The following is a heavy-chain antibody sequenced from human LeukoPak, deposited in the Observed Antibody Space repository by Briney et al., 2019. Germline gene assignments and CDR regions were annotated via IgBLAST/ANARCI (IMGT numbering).Heavy chain of an antibody. CDR2: INHSGST. D-gene: IGHD3-22*01. J-gene: IGHJ6*03. Sequence: PSETLSLTCAVYGGSFSGYYWSWIRQPPGQGLEWIGEINHSGSTNYNPSLKSRVTIPVYTSKNQFSLKLSSVTAADTAVYYCARGKMNYDSSGYYYYYYMDVWGKGTTVTVSS. CDR3: ARGKMNYDSSGYYYYYYMDV. V-gene: IGHV4-34*01. CDR1: GGSFSGYY.